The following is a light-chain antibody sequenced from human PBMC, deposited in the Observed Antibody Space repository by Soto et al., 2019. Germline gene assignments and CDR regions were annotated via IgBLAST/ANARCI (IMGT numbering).Light chain of an antibody. CDR3: QQYDNIPRYT. Sequence: DLQMTQSPSSLSASVGDRVTITCQASQDISNYLNWYQQKPGKAPKLLIYDASNLKTGVPSRFSGSGSGTDFTFTISSLQPEDIATYYCQQYDNIPRYTFGQGTKLEIK. V-gene: IGKV1-33*01. J-gene: IGKJ2*01. CDR1: QDISNY. CDR2: DAS.